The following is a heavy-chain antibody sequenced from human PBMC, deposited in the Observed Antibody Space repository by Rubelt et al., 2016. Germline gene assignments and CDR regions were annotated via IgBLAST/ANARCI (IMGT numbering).Heavy chain of an antibody. J-gene: IGHJ3*02. V-gene: IGHV1-18*01. Sequence: QVQLVQSGAEVKKPGASVKVSCKASGYTFTSYGISWVRQAPGQGLEWMGWISAYNGNTNYAQKLHGRVTMPTGTATRAACMGLGSLGSDDTDVDYCARTTSRWCGEPTYACDIWGQGTMVTVSS. CDR3: ARTTSRWCGEPTYACDI. CDR2: ISAYNGNT. D-gene: IGHD3-10*01. CDR1: GYTFTSYG.